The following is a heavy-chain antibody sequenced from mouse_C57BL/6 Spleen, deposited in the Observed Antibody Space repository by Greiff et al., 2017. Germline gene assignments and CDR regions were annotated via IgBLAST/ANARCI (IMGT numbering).Heavy chain of an antibody. CDR3: ARSGKYSNYDLGYYAMDY. CDR1: GYTFTSYW. Sequence: VQLQQSGAELVMPGASVKLSCKASGYTFTSYWMHWVKQRPGQGLEWIGEIDPSDSYTNYNQKFKGKSTLTVDKSSSTAYLQLSSLTSEDSAVXYCARSGKYSNYDLGYYAMDYWGQGTSVTVSS. D-gene: IGHD2-5*01. V-gene: IGHV1-69*01. J-gene: IGHJ4*01. CDR2: IDPSDSYT.